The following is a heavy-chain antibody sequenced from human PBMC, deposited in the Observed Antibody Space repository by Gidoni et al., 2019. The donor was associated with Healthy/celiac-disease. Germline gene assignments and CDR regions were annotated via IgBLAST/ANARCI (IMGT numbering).Heavy chain of an antibody. CDR3: ARQEQQLGLRFDP. CDR2: IYYSGST. CDR1: GGPISSSSYY. Sequence: QLQLPESGPGLVKPSETLSLTCTCPGGPISSSSYYWGWTRQPPGKGLEWIGSIYYSGSTYYNPSLKSRVTISVDTSKNQFSLKLSSVTAADTAVYYCARQEQQLGLRFDPWGQGTLVTVSS. D-gene: IGHD6-13*01. J-gene: IGHJ5*02. V-gene: IGHV4-39*01.